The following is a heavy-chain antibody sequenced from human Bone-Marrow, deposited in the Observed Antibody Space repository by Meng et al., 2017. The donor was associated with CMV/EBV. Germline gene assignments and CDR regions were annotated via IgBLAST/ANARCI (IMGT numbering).Heavy chain of an antibody. Sequence: ASVKVSCKASGYTFTGYYMHWVRQDPGQGLEWMGWINPNSGGTNYAQKFQGRVTMTRNTSISTAYMELSSLRSEDTAVYYCASGVIVVVPGRTQVYYYGMDVWGQGTTVTVSS. V-gene: IGHV1-2*02. J-gene: IGHJ6*02. CDR1: GYTFTGYY. CDR3: ASGVIVVVPGRTQVYYYGMDV. CDR2: INPNSGGT. D-gene: IGHD2-2*01.